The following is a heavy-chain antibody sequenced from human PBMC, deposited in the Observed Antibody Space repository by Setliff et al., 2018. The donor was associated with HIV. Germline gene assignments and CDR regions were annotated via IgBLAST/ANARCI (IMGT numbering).Heavy chain of an antibody. CDR1: GYSFTTYW. Sequence: PGESLKISCKGSGYSFTTYWIGWVQQAPGKGLEWMGRVDPEDGETIYAEKFQGRVTITADTSTDTAYMGLSSLTSEDTAVYYCATTPTYHHQSSGYFSLDFWGQGTLVTVSS. D-gene: IGHD3-22*01. CDR2: VDPEDGET. CDR3: ATTPTYHHQSSGYFSLDF. J-gene: IGHJ4*02. V-gene: IGHV1-69-2*01.